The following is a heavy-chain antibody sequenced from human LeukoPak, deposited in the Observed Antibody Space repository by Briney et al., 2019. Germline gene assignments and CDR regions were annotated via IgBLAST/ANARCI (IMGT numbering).Heavy chain of an antibody. CDR1: GFTFSSYS. Sequence: PGGSLRLSCAASGFTFSSYSMNWVRQAPGKGLEWVAYISYDGSNKYYADSVKGRFTISRDNSKNTLYLQINSLRAEDTAVYYCAKDSQDYGLDYWGQGTLVTVSS. J-gene: IGHJ4*02. D-gene: IGHD4-17*01. V-gene: IGHV3-30*18. CDR3: AKDSQDYGLDY. CDR2: ISYDGSNK.